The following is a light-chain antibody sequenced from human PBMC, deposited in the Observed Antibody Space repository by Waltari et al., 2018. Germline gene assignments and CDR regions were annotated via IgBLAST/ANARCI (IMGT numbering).Light chain of an antibody. Sequence: EVVLTQSPGTLSLSPGERANLYCRASQSVSRSLAWYQQKPGQAPRLLIYGASIRATVIPDRFSGSGSGTDFSLTISRLEPADSAMYYCQHYVRLPATFGQGTKVEIK. CDR1: QSVSRS. V-gene: IGKV3-20*01. J-gene: IGKJ1*01. CDR2: GAS. CDR3: QHYVRLPAT.